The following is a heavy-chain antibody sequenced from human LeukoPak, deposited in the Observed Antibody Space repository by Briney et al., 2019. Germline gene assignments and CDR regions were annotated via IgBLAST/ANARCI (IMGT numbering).Heavy chain of an antibody. Sequence: SETPSLTCTVSGGSISSNSYYWSWIRQPAGKGLEWIGRIYTSGSTNYNPSLKSRVTISVDTSKNQFSLKLSSVTAADTAVYYCARKLWDSSGYYYFDYWGQGTLVTVSS. CDR3: ARKLWDSSGYYYFDY. CDR1: GGSISSNSYY. CDR2: IYTSGST. V-gene: IGHV4-61*02. D-gene: IGHD3-22*01. J-gene: IGHJ4*02.